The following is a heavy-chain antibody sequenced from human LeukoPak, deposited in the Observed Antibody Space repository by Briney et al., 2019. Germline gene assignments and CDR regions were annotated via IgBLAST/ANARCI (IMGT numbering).Heavy chain of an antibody. CDR1: GYTFTSYG. CDR3: ARDDYGDYVGRFGYYYGMDV. Sequence: EASVKVSCKASGYTFTSYGTSWVRQAPGQGLEGMGWISAYNGNTNYAQKLQGRVTMTTDTSTSTAYMELRSLRSDDTAVYYCARDDYGDYVGRFGYYYGMDVWGQGTTVTVSS. V-gene: IGHV1-18*01. CDR2: ISAYNGNT. D-gene: IGHD4-17*01. J-gene: IGHJ6*02.